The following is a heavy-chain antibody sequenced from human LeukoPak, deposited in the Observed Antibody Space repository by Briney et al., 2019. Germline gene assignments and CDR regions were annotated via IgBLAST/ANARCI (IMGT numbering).Heavy chain of an antibody. V-gene: IGHV3-7*03. J-gene: IGHJ6*02. CDR2: IKQDGSEK. CDR1: GFTFSSYW. CDR3: ARAPDSSGWYTHYYYYYGMDV. Sequence: GGSLRLSCAASGFTFSSYWMSWVRQAPGKGLEWVANIKQDGSEKYYVDSVKGRFTISRDNAKNSLYLQMNSLRAEDTAVYYCARAPDSSGWYTHYYYYYGMDVWGQGTTVTVSS. D-gene: IGHD6-19*01.